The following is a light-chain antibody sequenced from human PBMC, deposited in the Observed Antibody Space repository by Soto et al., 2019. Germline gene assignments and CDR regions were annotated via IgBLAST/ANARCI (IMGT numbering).Light chain of an antibody. CDR3: AAWDDSLNGVV. CDR1: SSDVGAYNY. J-gene: IGLJ2*01. V-gene: IGLV2-11*01. Sequence: QSALTQPRSVSGSPGQSVTISCTGTSSDVGAYNYVSWYQQHPGKAPKLMISDVSKRPSGVPDRFSGSKSGNTASLTISGLQSEDEADYYCAAWDDSLNGVVFGGGTKLTVL. CDR2: DVS.